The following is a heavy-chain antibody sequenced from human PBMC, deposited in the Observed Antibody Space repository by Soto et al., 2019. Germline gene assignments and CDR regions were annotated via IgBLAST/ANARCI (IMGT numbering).Heavy chain of an antibody. Sequence: ASVKVSCKASGYTFTGYYMHWVRQAPGQGLEWMGWINPNSGGTNYAQKFQGRVTMTRDTSISTAYMELSRLRSDDTAVYYCASMYYDYVWGSYRHLDYWRQRTLVTVSS. CDR2: INPNSGGT. D-gene: IGHD3-16*02. V-gene: IGHV1-2*02. J-gene: IGHJ4*02. CDR1: GYTFTGYY. CDR3: ASMYYDYVWGSYRHLDY.